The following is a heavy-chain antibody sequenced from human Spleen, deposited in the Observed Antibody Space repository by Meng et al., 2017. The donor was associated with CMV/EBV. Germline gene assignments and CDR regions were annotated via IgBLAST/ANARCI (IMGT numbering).Heavy chain of an antibody. CDR1: GFTFSDYD. V-gene: IGHV3-48*04. CDR2: ISGSSRTI. D-gene: IGHD6-6*01. Sequence: GESLKISCAASGFTFSDYDMNWVRQAPGKGLEWVAYISGSSRTIFYADSVQGRFAISRDNASISLYLQMTSLRAEDTAVYFCARRREWTSTAGRPYYYYAMDVWGQGTTVTVSS. J-gene: IGHJ6*02. CDR3: ARRREWTSTAGRPYYYYAMDV.